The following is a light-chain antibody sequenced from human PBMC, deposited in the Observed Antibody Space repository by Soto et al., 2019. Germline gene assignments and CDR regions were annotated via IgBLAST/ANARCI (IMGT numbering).Light chain of an antibody. Sequence: AIRMTQSPSSLSASTGDRVTITCRASQGISSYLAWYQQKPGNAPKLLIYAASTLQSGVPSRFSGSGSGTEFALTISCLQSEDFATYYCQQYYSYRPVSFGGGTKVEIK. CDR3: QQYYSYRPVS. J-gene: IGKJ4*01. CDR1: QGISSY. V-gene: IGKV1-8*01. CDR2: AAS.